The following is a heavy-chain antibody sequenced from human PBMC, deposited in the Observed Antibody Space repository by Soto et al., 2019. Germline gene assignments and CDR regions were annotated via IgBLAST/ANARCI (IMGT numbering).Heavy chain of an antibody. Sequence: GGPLRLSFAAFGFTFSNAWRNWVRQAPGKGLDGAGRIKGKTEGGKKEYADPVKGRFTISRDDSKNTLYLQMNSLKTEDTAVYYCTTDPQYCSGGSCYMGWFDPWGQGTLVTVSS. D-gene: IGHD2-15*01. CDR3: TTDPQYCSGGSCYMGWFDP. V-gene: IGHV3-15*07. J-gene: IGHJ5*02. CDR1: GFTFSNAW. CDR2: IKGKTEGGKK.